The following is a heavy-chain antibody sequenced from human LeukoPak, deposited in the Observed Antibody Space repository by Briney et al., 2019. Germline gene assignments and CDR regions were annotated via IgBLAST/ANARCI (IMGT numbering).Heavy chain of an antibody. D-gene: IGHD4-17*01. V-gene: IGHV1-2*02. CDR3: ARVLDYGDSYFDY. CDR2: INPNSGGT. Sequence: ASVKVSCKASGHTFTGYYMHWVRQAPGQGLEWMGWINPNSGGTNYAQKFQGRVTMTRDTSISTAYMELSRLRSDDTAVYYCARVLDYGDSYFDYWGQGTLVTVSS. CDR1: GHTFTGYY. J-gene: IGHJ4*02.